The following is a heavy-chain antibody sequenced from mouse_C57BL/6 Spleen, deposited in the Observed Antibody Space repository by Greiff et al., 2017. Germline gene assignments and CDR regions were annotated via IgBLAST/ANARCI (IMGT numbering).Heavy chain of an antibody. D-gene: IGHD2-1*01. CDR1: GFTFSDYY. CDR2: ISNGGGST. CDR3: ARHVPYGNYDYYAMDY. J-gene: IGHJ4*01. V-gene: IGHV5-12*01. Sequence: EVQVVESGGGLVQPGGSLKLSCAASGFTFSDYYMYWVRQTPEKRLEWVAYISNGGGSTYYPDTVKGRFTISRDNAKNTLYLQMSRLKSEDTAMYYCARHVPYGNYDYYAMDYWGQGTSVTVSS.